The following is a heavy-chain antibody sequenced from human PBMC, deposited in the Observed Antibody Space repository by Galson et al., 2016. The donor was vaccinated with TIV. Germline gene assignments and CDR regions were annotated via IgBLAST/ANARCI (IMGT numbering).Heavy chain of an antibody. D-gene: IGHD2-15*01. CDR2: IKHNGYEK. CDR3: TTELGYCSGGYCYYFDY. CDR1: GFTFSSYW. Sequence: SLRLSCAASGFTFSSYWISWVRQAPGKGLEWVANIKHNGYEKYYVDSVRGRFTISRDNAENSLYLLQMNGLRAEDTAVYYCTTELGYCSGGYCYYFDYWGQGTLVTVSS. V-gene: IGHV3-7*01. J-gene: IGHJ4*02.